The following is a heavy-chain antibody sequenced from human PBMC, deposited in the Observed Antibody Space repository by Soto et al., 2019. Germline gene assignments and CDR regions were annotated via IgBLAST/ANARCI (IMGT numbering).Heavy chain of an antibody. CDR2: IYYSGST. J-gene: IGHJ6*02. CDR3: ARDFTVTARGYYYYYGMDV. Sequence: KSSETLSLTCTVSGGSISSYYWSWIRQPPGKGLEWIGYIYYSGSTNYNPSLKSRVTISVDTSKNQFSLKRSSVTAADTAVYYCARDFTVTARGYYYYYGMDVWGQGTTVTVSS. D-gene: IGHD4-17*01. CDR1: GGSISSYY. V-gene: IGHV4-59*01.